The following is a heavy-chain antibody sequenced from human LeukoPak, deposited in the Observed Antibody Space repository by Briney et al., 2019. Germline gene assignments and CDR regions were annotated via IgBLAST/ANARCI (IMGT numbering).Heavy chain of an antibody. V-gene: IGHV4-34*01. D-gene: IGHD3-3*02. CDR2: IHYSGAT. Sequence: SETLSLTCAVSGGSFTGYYWTWVRQPPGKGLEWIGEIHYSGATSYKPSLRNRATISGDTSVNRFSLRLTSVTAADSALYFCARGILGYYYFDLWGRGTLVTVSS. J-gene: IGHJ2*01. CDR3: ARGILGYYYFDL. CDR1: GGSFTGYY.